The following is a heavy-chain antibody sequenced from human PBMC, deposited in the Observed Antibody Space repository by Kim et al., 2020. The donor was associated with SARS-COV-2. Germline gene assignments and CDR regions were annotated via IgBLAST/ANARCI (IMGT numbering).Heavy chain of an antibody. CDR3: AKDEPYCTHGVCSPTLKLDAFDI. CDR1: GFTFSSYA. Sequence: GGSLRLSCAASGFTFSSYAMSWVRQAPGKGLEWVSAMSGSGGSTYYADSVKGRLTISRDNSKNTLYLQMNSLRAEDTAVYYCAKDEPYCTHGVCSPTLKLDAFDIWGQGTMVTVSS. CDR2: MSGSGGST. V-gene: IGHV3-23*01. D-gene: IGHD2-8*01. J-gene: IGHJ3*02.